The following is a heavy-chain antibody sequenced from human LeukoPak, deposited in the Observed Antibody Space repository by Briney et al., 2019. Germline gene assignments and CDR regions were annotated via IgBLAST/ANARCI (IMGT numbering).Heavy chain of an antibody. Sequence: GGSLRLSCAASGFTFSSYSMNWVRQAPGKRLEWISYISGTSSIIYYTPSVKGRFTISRDYGKYSLYLQMNSLRDDDTAVYFCARGTWDGDRTFDIWGQGAMVTVSS. V-gene: IGHV3-48*02. J-gene: IGHJ3*02. CDR3: ARGTWDGDRTFDI. CDR2: ISGTSSII. D-gene: IGHD5-24*01. CDR1: GFTFSSYS.